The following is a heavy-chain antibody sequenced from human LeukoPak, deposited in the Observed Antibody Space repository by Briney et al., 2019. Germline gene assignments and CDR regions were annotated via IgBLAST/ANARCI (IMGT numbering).Heavy chain of an antibody. D-gene: IGHD3-22*01. V-gene: IGHV7-4-1*02. CDR3: ARTWDSSGYLYYFDY. CDR2: INTNTGNP. CDR1: GYTFTSYA. J-gene: IGHJ4*02. Sequence: ASVKVSCKASGYTFTSYAMNWVRQAPGQGLEWMGWINTNTGNPTYAQGFTGRFVFSLDTSVSTAYLQISSLKAEDTAVYYCARTWDSSGYLYYFDYWGQGTLVTVSS.